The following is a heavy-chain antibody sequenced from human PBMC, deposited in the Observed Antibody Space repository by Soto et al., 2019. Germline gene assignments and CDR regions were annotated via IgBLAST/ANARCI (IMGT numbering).Heavy chain of an antibody. J-gene: IGHJ3*02. CDR1: GYTFTSYG. CDR3: AKGPLRFLEWLDAFDI. Sequence: ASVKVSCKASGYTFTSYGINWVRQAPGQGLEWMGWISAYNGNTNYAQKLQGRVTMTTDTSTSTAYMELRSLRSDDTAVYYCAKGPLRFLEWLDAFDIWGQGTMVTVSS. D-gene: IGHD3-3*01. CDR2: ISAYNGNT. V-gene: IGHV1-18*01.